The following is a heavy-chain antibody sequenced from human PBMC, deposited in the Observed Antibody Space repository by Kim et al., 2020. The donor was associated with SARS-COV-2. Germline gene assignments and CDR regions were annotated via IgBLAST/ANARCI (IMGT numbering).Heavy chain of an antibody. J-gene: IGHJ6*02. CDR1: GYTFTSYA. Sequence: ASVKVSCKPSGYTFTSYAMHWVRQAPGRRLEWMGWINGFNGNTKYSQKFQGRLTITSDTSASSAYMELSSLKSEDTAVYFCARLVGGAAAADYYYYGLDVWGQGTTVTVSS. CDR2: INGFNGNT. V-gene: IGHV1-3*01. D-gene: IGHD6-13*01. CDR3: ARLVGGAAAADYYYYGLDV.